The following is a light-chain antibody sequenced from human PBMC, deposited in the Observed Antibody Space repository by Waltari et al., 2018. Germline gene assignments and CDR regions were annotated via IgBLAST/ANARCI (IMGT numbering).Light chain of an antibody. CDR1: SRDVCASNS. CDR2: EVN. J-gene: IGLJ2*01. CDR3: SSYTTTSTLV. Sequence: QSALTQPASVSGSPGQSITISCIGTSRDVCASNSVSWYQQHPGKAPKLMIYEVNRRPSGVSNRFSGSKSGSTASLTISGLQAEDEADYYCSSYTTTSTLVFGGGTKVTVL. V-gene: IGLV2-14*01.